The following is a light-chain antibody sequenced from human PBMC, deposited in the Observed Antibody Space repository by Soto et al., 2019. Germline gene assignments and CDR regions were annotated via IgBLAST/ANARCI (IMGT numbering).Light chain of an antibody. V-gene: IGLV1-40*01. CDR1: SSNIGAGYD. Sequence: QSVLTQPPSVSGAPGQRVTISCTGSSSNIGAGYDVHWYQQLPGTAPKLLIYGNSNRPSGVPDRFSGSKSGTSASLAITGLKAEDEADYYCQSYDSSLSGYVFRTGTKLTVL. CDR2: GNS. CDR3: QSYDSSLSGYV. J-gene: IGLJ1*01.